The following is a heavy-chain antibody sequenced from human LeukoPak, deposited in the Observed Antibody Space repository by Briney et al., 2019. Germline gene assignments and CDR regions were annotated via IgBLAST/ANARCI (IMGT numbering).Heavy chain of an antibody. J-gene: IGHJ4*02. CDR2: IYQSGST. CDR3: ARHKWDGFNCFDY. D-gene: IGHD5-24*01. CDR1: SGSIRSNY. V-gene: IGHV4-59*08. Sequence: PSETLSLTCTVSSGSIRSNYWSWVRQPPGKGLEWIAYIYQSGSTNYNPSLKSRVTISVGTSKNQFALSLSSVTAADTAVYYCARHKWDGFNCFDYWGQGTLVTVSS.